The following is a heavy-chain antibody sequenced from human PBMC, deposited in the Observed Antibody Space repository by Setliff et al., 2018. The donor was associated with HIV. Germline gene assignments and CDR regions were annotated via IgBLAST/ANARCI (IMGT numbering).Heavy chain of an antibody. J-gene: IGHJ6*03. CDR1: GFTFSSYW. Sequence: GGSLRLSCAASGFTFSSYWMSWVRQAPGKGLEWVANIKQDGSEKYYVDSVKGRFTISRDNAKNSLYLQMNSLRAEDMALYYCAKDLQWLPRGHMDVWGKGTTVTVSS. CDR2: IKQDGSEK. D-gene: IGHD6-19*01. V-gene: IGHV3-7*03. CDR3: AKDLQWLPRGHMDV.